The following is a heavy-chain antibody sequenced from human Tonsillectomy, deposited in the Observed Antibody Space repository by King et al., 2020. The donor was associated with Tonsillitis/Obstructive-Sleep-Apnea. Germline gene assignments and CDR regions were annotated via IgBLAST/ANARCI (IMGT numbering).Heavy chain of an antibody. J-gene: IGHJ4*02. D-gene: IGHD3/OR15-3a*01. V-gene: IGHV4-34*01. CDR3: ARGWEYWGTTRCYTDY. Sequence: VQLQQWGAGLLKPSETLSLTCAVYGGSFSGYYWSWIRQPPGKGLEWIGEINHSGITNYNPSLKSRVTISVDTSQNQFSLRLSSVTAADTAVYYCARGWEYWGTTRCYTDYWGQGTLVTVSS. CDR1: GGSFSGYY. CDR2: INHSGIT.